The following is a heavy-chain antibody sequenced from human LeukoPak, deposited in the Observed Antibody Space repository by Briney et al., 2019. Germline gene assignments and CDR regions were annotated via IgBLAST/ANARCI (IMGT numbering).Heavy chain of an antibody. V-gene: IGHV3-7*01. CDR2: IKQDGSEK. Sequence: PGGSLRLSCAASGFTLSSYWMSWVRQAGKGLEWVANIKQDGSEKYYVDSVKGRFTISRDNAKNSLYLQMSSLRAEDAAVYYCEIGIAVAAFDYWGQGTLVTVSS. D-gene: IGHD6-19*01. CDR1: GFTLSSYW. J-gene: IGHJ4*02. CDR3: EIGIAVAAFDY.